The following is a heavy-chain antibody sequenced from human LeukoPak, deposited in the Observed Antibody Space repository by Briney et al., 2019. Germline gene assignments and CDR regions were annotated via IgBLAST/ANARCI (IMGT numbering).Heavy chain of an antibody. D-gene: IGHD2-21*02. CDR3: AKDASPHGADYYFDY. Sequence: PGRSLRLSCAASGFTFSSYGMHWVRQAPGKGLEWVAVIWYDGNNKYYTDSVKGRFTISRDKSKNTLYLQMNSLRPEDTAVYYCAKDASPHGADYYFDYWGQGTLVTVSS. CDR1: GFTFSSYG. CDR2: IWYDGNNK. V-gene: IGHV3-33*03. J-gene: IGHJ4*02.